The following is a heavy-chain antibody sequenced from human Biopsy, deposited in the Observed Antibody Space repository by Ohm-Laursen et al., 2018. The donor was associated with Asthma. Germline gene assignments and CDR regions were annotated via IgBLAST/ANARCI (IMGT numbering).Heavy chain of an antibody. Sequence: ASVKVSCKASGYNFISFAIHWVRQAPGQRLEWMGWVNTGNGDTKYSQKFQGRVTITRDTSASTAYMELRSLRSEDTATYYCARTYYDFLTGQVKDVFGVWGQGTMVTDSS. CDR3: ARTYYDFLTGQVKDVFGV. J-gene: IGHJ3*01. CDR1: GYNFISFA. D-gene: IGHD3-9*01. CDR2: VNTGNGDT. V-gene: IGHV1-3*04.